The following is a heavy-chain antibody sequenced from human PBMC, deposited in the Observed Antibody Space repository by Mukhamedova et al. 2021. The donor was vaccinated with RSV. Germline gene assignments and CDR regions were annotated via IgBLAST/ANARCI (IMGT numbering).Heavy chain of an antibody. Sequence: ANYAQKFQGRVTITADESTSTAYMELSSLRSEDTAVYYCARGGHQVADNAAFDFCGQGTMVTVSS. J-gene: IGHJ3*01. D-gene: IGHD5-12*01. V-gene: IGHV1-69*01. CDR3: ARGGHQVADNAAFDF. CDR2: A.